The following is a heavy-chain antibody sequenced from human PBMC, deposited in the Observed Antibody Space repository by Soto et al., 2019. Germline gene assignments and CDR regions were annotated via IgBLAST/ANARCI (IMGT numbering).Heavy chain of an antibody. CDR3: ARATYTSGGSPTFAMDV. CDR2: INGGNGYA. D-gene: IGHD3-10*01. J-gene: IGHJ6*02. CDR1: GYTFSSNA. V-gene: IGHV1-3*01. Sequence: QVHLVQSGAEVKEPGASVRVYCKASGYTFSSNAIHWVRQAPGQELEWMGWINGGNGYAKYSQNFQDRVTLSRDTSASTTYMELSSLRSEDTAIFYCARATYTSGGSPTFAMDVWGQGTTVTVSS.